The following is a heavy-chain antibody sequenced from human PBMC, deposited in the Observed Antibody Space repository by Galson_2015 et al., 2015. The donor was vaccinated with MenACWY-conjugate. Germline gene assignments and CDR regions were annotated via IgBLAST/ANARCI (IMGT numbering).Heavy chain of an antibody. CDR2: ISGSGGST. J-gene: IGHJ4*02. Sequence: SLRLSCAASGFTFSSYVMIWVRQAPGKGLEWVSGISGSGGSTDYADSVKGRFTISRDNSKNTLYLRMNSLRAEDTAVYYCAKDSKPRYYFDSSGYYPPDYWGQGTLVTVSS. V-gene: IGHV3-23*01. CDR1: GFTFSSYV. D-gene: IGHD3-22*01. CDR3: AKDSKPRYYFDSSGYYPPDY.